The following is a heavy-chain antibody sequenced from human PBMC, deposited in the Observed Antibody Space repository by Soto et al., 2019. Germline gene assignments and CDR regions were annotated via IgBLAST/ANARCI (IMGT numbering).Heavy chain of an antibody. CDR2: FDPEDGET. J-gene: IGHJ4*02. Sequence: ASVKVSCKVSGYTLTELSMHWVRQAPGKGLEWMGGFDPEDGETIYAQKFQGRVTMTEDTSTDTAYMELSSLRSEDTAVYYCATSPRVYMVRGVIGLFDYWGQGTLVTVPS. V-gene: IGHV1-24*01. CDR1: GYTLTELS. CDR3: ATSPRVYMVRGVIGLFDY. D-gene: IGHD3-10*01.